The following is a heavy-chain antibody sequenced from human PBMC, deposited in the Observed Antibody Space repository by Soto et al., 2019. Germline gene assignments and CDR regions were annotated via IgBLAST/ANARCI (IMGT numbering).Heavy chain of an antibody. CDR3: AIVGSSSGGFDF. CDR1: GGSIGRFC. CDR2: VCSSGTT. V-gene: IGHV4-4*08. J-gene: IGHJ4*02. Sequence: SETLSLTCDVSGGSIGRFCWTWIRQSPGRGLESIGYVCSSGTTNYNPSLESRVAISLDTSMNQFSMRLTSVTAADTAVYYCAIVGSSSGGFDFWGQGTLVTVSS. D-gene: IGHD6-25*01.